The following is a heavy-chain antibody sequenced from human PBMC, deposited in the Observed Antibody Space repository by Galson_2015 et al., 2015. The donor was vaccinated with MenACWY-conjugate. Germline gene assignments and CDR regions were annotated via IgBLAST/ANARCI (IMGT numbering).Heavy chain of an antibody. V-gene: IGHV2-5*02. D-gene: IGHD1-14*01. J-gene: IGHJ4*02. CDR3: SRTGATPGDY. CDR2: IYWDDDK. Sequence: PALVKPTQPLTLPSTFSGFSLRTSGVGGGWIRQHPGKALEWLALIYWDDDKRYSPSLRSRLTITKDTSKNHVVLTMTNMDPVDTATYYCSRTGATPGDYWGQGTLVTVSS. CDR1: GFSLRTSGVG.